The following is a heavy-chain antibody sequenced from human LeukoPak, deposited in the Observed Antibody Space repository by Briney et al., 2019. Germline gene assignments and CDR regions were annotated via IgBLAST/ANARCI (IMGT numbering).Heavy chain of an antibody. CDR1: GGTFSIYA. Sequence: ASVKVSFKASGGTFSIYAISWVRQAPGQGLEWMGGIIPIFGTANYAQKFQGRVTITADKSTSTAYMELSSLRSEDTAVYYCATHYYGSGSLLFDPWGQGTLVTVSS. CDR2: IIPIFGTA. D-gene: IGHD3-10*01. V-gene: IGHV1-69*06. CDR3: ATHYYGSGSLLFDP. J-gene: IGHJ5*02.